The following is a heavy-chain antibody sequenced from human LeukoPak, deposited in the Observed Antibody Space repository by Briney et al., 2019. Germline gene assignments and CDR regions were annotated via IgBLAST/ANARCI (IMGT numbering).Heavy chain of an antibody. CDR1: GFTFSTYW. CDR2: VKQDGSEK. D-gene: IGHD5-18*01. CDR3: ARDVLGTPNTASPVWNY. Sequence: PGGPLRLSCAASGFTFSTYWMSWVRQAPGKGLEWVANVKQDGSEKYYVDSVKGRFTISRDNAKNSLYLQMNSLRAEDTAVYYCARDVLGTPNTASPVWNYWGQGTLVTVSS. V-gene: IGHV3-7*04. J-gene: IGHJ4*02.